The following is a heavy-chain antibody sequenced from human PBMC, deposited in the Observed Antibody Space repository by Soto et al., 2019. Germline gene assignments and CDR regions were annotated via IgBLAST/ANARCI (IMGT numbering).Heavy chain of an antibody. CDR2: ISYDGSNK. CDR1: GFTFSSYG. CDR3: AKDSAPPATGGYYYYYMDV. D-gene: IGHD7-27*01. V-gene: IGHV3-30*18. J-gene: IGHJ6*03. Sequence: GESLKISCAASGFTFSSYGMHWVRQAPGKGLEWVAVISYDGSNKYYADSVKGRFTIARDNSKNTLDLQMNSLRAEDTAVYYCAKDSAPPATGGYYYYYMDVWGKGTTVTVSS.